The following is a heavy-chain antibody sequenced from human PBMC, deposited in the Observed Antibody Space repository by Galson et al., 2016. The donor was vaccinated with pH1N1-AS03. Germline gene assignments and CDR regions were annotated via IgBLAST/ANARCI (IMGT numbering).Heavy chain of an antibody. CDR2: IGSAGDT. J-gene: IGHJ6*02. CDR3: ARDPHGLDV. CDR1: GFTFSDFD. Sequence: SLRLSCAASGFTFSDFDMHWVRQVSRKGLEWVSGIGSAGDTYCAASVKGRFTISRENAKNSLYLQMSSVTAGDTAVYYCARDPHGLDVWGQETAVTVSS. V-gene: IGHV3-13*01.